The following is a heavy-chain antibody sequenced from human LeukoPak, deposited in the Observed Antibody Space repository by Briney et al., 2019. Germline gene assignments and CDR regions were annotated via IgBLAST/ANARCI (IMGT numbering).Heavy chain of an antibody. Sequence: SQTLSLTCTVSGGSISSGDYYWSWIRQPPGTGLEWIGYIYYSGSTYYNPSLKSRVTISVDTSKNQFSLKLSSVTAADTAVYYCARDEVLLWFGELSNYGMDVWGKGTTVTVSS. V-gene: IGHV4-30-4*01. CDR3: ARDEVLLWFGELSNYGMDV. D-gene: IGHD3-10*01. CDR2: IYYSGST. J-gene: IGHJ6*04. CDR1: GGSISSGDYY.